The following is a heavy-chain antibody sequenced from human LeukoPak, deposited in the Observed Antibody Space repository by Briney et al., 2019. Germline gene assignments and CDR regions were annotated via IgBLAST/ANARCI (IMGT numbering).Heavy chain of an antibody. V-gene: IGHV4-61*02. Sequence: SETLSLTCTVSGGSINSGSYYWTWIRQPAGKGLEWIGRIYTSGSTNYNPSLKSRVTISVDTSKNQFSLKLSSVTAADTAVYYCARERIDFWSYDHWGQGTLVTVSS. CDR2: IYTSGST. CDR3: ARERIDFWSYDH. CDR1: GGSINSGSYY. J-gene: IGHJ5*02. D-gene: IGHD3-3*01.